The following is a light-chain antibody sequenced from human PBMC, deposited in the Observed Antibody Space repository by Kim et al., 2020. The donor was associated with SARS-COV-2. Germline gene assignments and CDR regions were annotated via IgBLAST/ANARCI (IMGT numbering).Light chain of an antibody. CDR2: DAS. Sequence: EIVLTQSPATLTLSPGERATLSCRASQSISSYLAWYQQKPGQSPRLLIYDASKRATGIPARFSGSGSGTDFTFTISSLEPEDVAVYYCQQRSDWPPVFSFGQGTKLEI. CDR1: QSISSY. CDR3: QQRSDWPPVFS. J-gene: IGKJ2*03. V-gene: IGKV3-11*01.